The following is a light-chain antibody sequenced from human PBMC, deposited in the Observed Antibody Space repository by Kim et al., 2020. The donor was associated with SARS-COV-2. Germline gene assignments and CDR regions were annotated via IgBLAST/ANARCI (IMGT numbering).Light chain of an antibody. CDR2: PAS. V-gene: IGKV1-17*01. J-gene: IGKJ1*01. Sequence: DIQMTQSPSSLSASVGDRVTITCRASQDIGSYLGWYQHKPVEAPRRLIFPASNLQSGVPSRFSGSGSGTKFTLTISSLQPEDCATYFCEQFKSDPRTFGQGTKVDIK. CDR3: EQFKSDPRT. CDR1: QDIGSY.